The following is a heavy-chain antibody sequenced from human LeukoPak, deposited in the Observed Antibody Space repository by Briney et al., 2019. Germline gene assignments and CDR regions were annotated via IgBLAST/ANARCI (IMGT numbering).Heavy chain of an antibody. CDR1: GYSFTSYW. CDR3: ARLSYYDSSGYYPYYFDY. CDR2: IYPGDSDA. D-gene: IGHD3-22*01. V-gene: IGHV5-51*01. Sequence: GESLKISFKGSGYSFTSYWIGWVRQMPGKGLKWMGIIYPGDSDARYSPSFQGQVTISADKSISTAYLQWSSLKASDTAMYYCARLSYYDSSGYYPYYFDYWGQGTLVTVSS. J-gene: IGHJ4*02.